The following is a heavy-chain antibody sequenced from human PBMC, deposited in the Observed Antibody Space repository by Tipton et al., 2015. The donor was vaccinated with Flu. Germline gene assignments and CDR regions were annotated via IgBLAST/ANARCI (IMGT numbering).Heavy chain of an antibody. CDR2: IYYSGST. J-gene: IGHJ4*02. CDR3: ARAAPFGGIYFDY. D-gene: IGHD3-16*01. V-gene: IGHV4-31*03. CDR1: GGSISSGGYY. Sequence: TLSLTCTVSGGSISSGGYYWSWIRQHPGKGLEWIGYIYYSGSTYYNPSLKSRVTISVDTSKNQFSLKLSSVTAADTAVYYCARAAPFGGIYFDYWGQGTLVTVSS.